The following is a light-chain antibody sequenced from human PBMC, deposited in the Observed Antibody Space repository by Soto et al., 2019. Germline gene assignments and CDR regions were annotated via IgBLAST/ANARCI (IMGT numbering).Light chain of an antibody. CDR2: GAS. Sequence: EIVLTQSPGTLSLSPGERATLSCRASQSVSSSYLAWYQQKPGQAPRLLIYGASSRATGLPDRFSGSGSGTDFTLTISRLEPEDFAVYYCQHYGSSFTFGGGTKVEIK. V-gene: IGKV3-20*01. CDR1: QSVSSSY. CDR3: QHYGSSFT. J-gene: IGKJ4*01.